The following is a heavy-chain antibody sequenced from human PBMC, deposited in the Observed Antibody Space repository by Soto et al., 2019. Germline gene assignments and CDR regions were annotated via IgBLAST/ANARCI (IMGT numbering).Heavy chain of an antibody. CDR2: IKNDGSVT. Sequence: EVQLVESGGGLVQPGGSLRLSCAASGFTFNTFWMSWVRQAPGMGLEWLAIIKNDGSVTQYVDSVKGRFTISRDNAKNSLLLQINSLEADDTDVYDCAIGAGWESGYWGQGTLVTVSS. CDR1: GFTFNTFW. D-gene: IGHD1-26*01. V-gene: IGHV3-7*01. CDR3: AIGAGWESGY. J-gene: IGHJ4*02.